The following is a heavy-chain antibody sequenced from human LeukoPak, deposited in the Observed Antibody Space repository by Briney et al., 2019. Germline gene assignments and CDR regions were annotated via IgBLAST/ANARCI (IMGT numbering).Heavy chain of an antibody. D-gene: IGHD2-2*02. CDR3: ARNPVRAYCISTSCYTVGFFDY. CDR2: IKQDGSER. V-gene: IGHV3-7*01. J-gene: IGHJ4*02. Sequence: PGGSLRPSCAASGFTFSSYWMSWVRQAPGKGLEWVANIKQDGSERYYVDSVKGRFTISRDNAKNSLYLQMNSLRAEDTAVYYCARNPVRAYCISTSCYTVGFFDYWGPGDPGHRLL. CDR1: GFTFSSYW.